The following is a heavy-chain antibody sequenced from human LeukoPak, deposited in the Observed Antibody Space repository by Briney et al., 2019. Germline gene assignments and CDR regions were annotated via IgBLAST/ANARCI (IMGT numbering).Heavy chain of an antibody. Sequence: GGSLSLSCAAFGFTFSSYGMTWVRQAPGKGLEWVSYISSSSSTIYYADSVKGRFTISRDNAKNSLYLQMNSLRAEDTAVYYCARETCSGGSCYSFDYWGQGTLVTVSS. CDR3: ARETCSGGSCYSFDY. D-gene: IGHD2-15*01. CDR1: GFTFSSYG. CDR2: ISSSSSTI. J-gene: IGHJ4*02. V-gene: IGHV3-48*04.